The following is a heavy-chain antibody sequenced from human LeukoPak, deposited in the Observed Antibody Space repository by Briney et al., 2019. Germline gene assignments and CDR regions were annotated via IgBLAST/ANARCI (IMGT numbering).Heavy chain of an antibody. V-gene: IGHV4-34*01. D-gene: IGHD6-13*01. Sequence: SETLSLTCAVYGGSFSGYYWSWIRRPPGKGLEWIGEINHSGSTNYNPSLKSRVTISVDTSKNQFSLKLSSVTAADTAVYYCARWRIAAAGTTVDYWGQGTLVTVSS. CDR1: GGSFSGYY. CDR2: INHSGST. J-gene: IGHJ4*02. CDR3: ARWRIAAAGTTVDY.